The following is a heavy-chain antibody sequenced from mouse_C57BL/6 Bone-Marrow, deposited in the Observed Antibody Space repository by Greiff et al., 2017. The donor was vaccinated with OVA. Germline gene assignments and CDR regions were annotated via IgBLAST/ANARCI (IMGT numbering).Heavy chain of an antibody. Sequence: ESGPGLVKPSQSLSLTCSVTGYSITSGYYWNWIRQFPGNKLEWMGYISYDGSNNYNPSLKNRISITRDTSKNQFFLKLNSVTTEDTATYYCAREQRSYAMDYWGQGTSVTVSS. CDR2: ISYDGSN. CDR1: GYSITSGYY. J-gene: IGHJ4*01. CDR3: AREQRSYAMDY. V-gene: IGHV3-6*01.